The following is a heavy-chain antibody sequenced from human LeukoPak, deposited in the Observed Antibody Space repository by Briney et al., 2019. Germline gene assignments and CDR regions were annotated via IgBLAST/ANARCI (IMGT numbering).Heavy chain of an antibody. CDR3: TKDLRYYYADNHSEMDEHDY. CDR2: IYNDGRT. Sequence: GGSLRLSCAASGFTVSNKYMTWVRQAPGKGLEWVSLIYNDGRTYYVDSVKGRCTISRDNAKNTLYLQMNSLRVEDTALYYCTKDLRYYYADNHSEMDEHDYWGQGTLVTVSS. J-gene: IGHJ4*02. CDR1: GFTVSNKY. D-gene: IGHD4-23*01. V-gene: IGHV3-53*05.